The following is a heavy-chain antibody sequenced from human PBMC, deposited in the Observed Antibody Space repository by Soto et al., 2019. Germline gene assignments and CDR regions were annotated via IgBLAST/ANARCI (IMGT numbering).Heavy chain of an antibody. CDR3: AKAMSMIRGPIDY. CDR2: ISVSGGTT. D-gene: IGHD3-10*01. CDR1: GFTFGTSA. Sequence: GGSLRLSCAASGFTFGTSAMSWVRQAPGKGLEWVSIISVSGGTTYYAGSVKGRFTISRDNSKNTLYLQMNGLRAEDTGIYYCAKAMSMIRGPIDYWGQGTLVTVSS. V-gene: IGHV3-23*01. J-gene: IGHJ4*02.